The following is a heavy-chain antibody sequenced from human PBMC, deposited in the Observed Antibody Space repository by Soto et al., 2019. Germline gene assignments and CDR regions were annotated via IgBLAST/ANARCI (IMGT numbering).Heavy chain of an antibody. CDR2: IYPGDSDT. Sequence: PGESLKISCKGSGYSFTSYWIGWVRQMPGKGLEWMGIIYPGDSDTRYSPSFQGQVTISADKSISTAYLQWSSPKASDTAMYYCARRAVQLWLEEDWFDPWGQGTLVTVSS. CDR1: GYSFTSYW. J-gene: IGHJ5*02. D-gene: IGHD5-18*01. V-gene: IGHV5-51*01. CDR3: ARRAVQLWLEEDWFDP.